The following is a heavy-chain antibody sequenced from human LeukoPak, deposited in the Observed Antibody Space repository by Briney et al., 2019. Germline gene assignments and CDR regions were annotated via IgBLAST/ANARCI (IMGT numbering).Heavy chain of an antibody. CDR1: GGSISSYY. V-gene: IGHV4-59*01. J-gene: IGHJ4*02. D-gene: IGHD3-9*01. CDR3: ARGHDILTGYYTFDY. CDR2: IYYSGST. Sequence: PSETLSLTCTVSGGSISSYYWSWIRQPPGKGLEWIGYIYYSGSTNYNPSLKSRVTISVDTSKNQFSLKLSSVTAADTAVYYCARGHDILTGYYTFDYWGQGTLVTVSS.